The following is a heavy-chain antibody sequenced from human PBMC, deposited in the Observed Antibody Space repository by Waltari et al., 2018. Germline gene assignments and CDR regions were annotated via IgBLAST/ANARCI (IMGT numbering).Heavy chain of an antibody. J-gene: IGHJ4*02. CDR2: VKQDGSDK. CDR1: GFTFSKYW. Sequence: EVQLVDSGGGLVQPGGSLRLSCAASGFTFSKYWMGWVRQAPGKGLEWVATVKQDGSDKYYVDSVKGRFTISRDNGDNSLYLQMNSLRAEDTAVYYCARDFYDVTSGFYTPGLFDYWGQGSLVTVSS. CDR3: ARDFYDVTSGFYTPGLFDY. V-gene: IGHV3-7*01. D-gene: IGHD3-3*01.